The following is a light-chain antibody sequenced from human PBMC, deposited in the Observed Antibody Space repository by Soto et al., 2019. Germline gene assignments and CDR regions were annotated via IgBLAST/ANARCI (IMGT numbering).Light chain of an antibody. V-gene: IGKV1-5*03. CDR3: QQYNSYSWT. J-gene: IGKJ1*01. CDR1: HSISSL. Sequence: MTPSPSALSASVGDRVTITCRASHSISSLLAWYQQKPGKAPKLLIYKASSLESGVPSRFSGSGSGTEFTLTISSLQPDDFATYYCQQYNSYSWTFGQGTKVDIK. CDR2: KAS.